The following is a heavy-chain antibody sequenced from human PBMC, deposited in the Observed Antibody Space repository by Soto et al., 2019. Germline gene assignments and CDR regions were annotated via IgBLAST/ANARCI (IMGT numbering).Heavy chain of an antibody. Sequence: PGESLKISCKGSGYSFDKSWVAWVRQKPGKGLEFMGIIYPGDSDTKYSPSLQGQVTISVDKSINTAYLHWSSLKASDTAMYYCARTAGITVFGVVPSLHYGMDIWAKGPRSPSP. V-gene: IGHV5-51*01. D-gene: IGHD3-3*01. CDR3: ARTAGITVFGVVPSLHYGMDI. CDR2: IYPGDSDT. J-gene: IGHJ6*02. CDR1: GYSFDKSW.